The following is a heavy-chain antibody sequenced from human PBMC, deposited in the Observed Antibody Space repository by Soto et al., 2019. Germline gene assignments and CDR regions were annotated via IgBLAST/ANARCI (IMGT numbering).Heavy chain of an antibody. Sequence: EVQLVESGGGLVQPGGSLRLSCAASGLSFNIYWMHWVRQVPGKGLVWLARINSDGSHTIYVDSVKGRFTISRDNAKNTVFRQMDSLIYEETGVYYCAGGMAGLDVWGQGTTVTVSS. V-gene: IGHV3-74*01. CDR1: GLSFNIYW. J-gene: IGHJ6*02. CDR3: AGGMAGLDV. CDR2: INSDGSHT. D-gene: IGHD3-16*01.